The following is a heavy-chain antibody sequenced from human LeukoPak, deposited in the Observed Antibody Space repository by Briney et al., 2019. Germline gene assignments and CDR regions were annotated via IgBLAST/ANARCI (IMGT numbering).Heavy chain of an antibody. D-gene: IGHD2-15*01. CDR3: ARMVVGDIVVVVAANRFDP. CDR2: ISAYNGNT. V-gene: IGHV1-18*01. J-gene: IGHJ5*02. CDR1: GYTFTSYG. Sequence: ASVKVSCKASGYTFTSYGISWVRQAPGQGLEWMGWISAYNGNTNYAQKFQGRVTMTRDTSISTAYMELSRLRSDDTAVYYCARMVVGDIVVVVAANRFDPWGQGTLVTVSS.